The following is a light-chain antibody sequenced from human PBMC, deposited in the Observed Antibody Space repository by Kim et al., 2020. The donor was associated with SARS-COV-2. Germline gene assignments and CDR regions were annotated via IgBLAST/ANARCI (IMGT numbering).Light chain of an antibody. Sequence: CTLSSGYSNYKVDWYQQRPGKGPRFVMRVGTGGIVGSKGDGIPDRFSVLGSGLNRYLTIKNIQEEDESDCHCGADHGSGSNFVYVFGGGAQLTVL. CDR2: VGTGGIVG. J-gene: IGLJ3*02. CDR1: SGYSNYK. V-gene: IGLV9-49*01. CDR3: GADHGSGSNFVYV.